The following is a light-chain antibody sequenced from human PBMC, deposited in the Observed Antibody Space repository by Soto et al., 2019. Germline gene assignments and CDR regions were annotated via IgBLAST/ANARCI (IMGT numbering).Light chain of an antibody. Sequence: DLQMTQSPSTLPASVGDRVTITCRASQGISTWLAWYQQKPGKAPKLLIFDASSLGSGVPSRFSGSGSGTEFTLTISGLQPDDFATYHCQQYNTDSYTFGQGTKLEI. V-gene: IGKV1-5*01. CDR2: DAS. CDR1: QGISTW. J-gene: IGKJ2*01. CDR3: QQYNTDSYT.